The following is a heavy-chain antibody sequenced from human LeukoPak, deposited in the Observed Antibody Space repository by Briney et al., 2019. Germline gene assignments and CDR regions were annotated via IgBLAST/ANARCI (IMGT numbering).Heavy chain of an antibody. CDR2: ISGSGGST. D-gene: IGHD3-22*01. J-gene: IGHJ4*02. V-gene: IGHV3-23*01. CDR1: GFTFSDYY. CDR3: AKDSRGYQDYFDY. Sequence: GGSLRLSCAASGFTFSDYYMSWIRQAPGKGLEWVSVISGSGGSTYYAASVKGRFTISRDNSKNTLYLQMNSLRAEDTAVYYCAKDSRGYQDYFDYWGQGTLVTVSS.